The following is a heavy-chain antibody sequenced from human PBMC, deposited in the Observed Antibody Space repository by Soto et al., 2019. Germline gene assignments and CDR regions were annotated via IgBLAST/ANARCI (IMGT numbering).Heavy chain of an antibody. V-gene: IGHV1-18*01. D-gene: IGHD2-8*02. J-gene: IGHJ5*02. Sequence: QVQLVQSGAEVKKPGSSVKVSCKASGYTFTSYGISWVRQAPGQGLEWMGGISAYNGNTNYAQKLQGRVTMTTDTSTSTGYMELRSLRSDDTAVYAGARDGGVQARFDPWGQGTLVTVSS. CDR3: ARDGGVQARFDP. CDR2: ISAYNGNT. CDR1: GYTFTSYG.